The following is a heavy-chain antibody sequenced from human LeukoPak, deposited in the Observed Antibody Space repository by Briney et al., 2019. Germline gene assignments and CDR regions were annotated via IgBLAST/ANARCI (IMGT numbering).Heavy chain of an antibody. D-gene: IGHD4-17*01. V-gene: IGHV5-51*01. CDR2: I. CDR1: GYSFTSYW. Sequence: GESLKISCKGSGYSFTSYWIAWVRQMPGKGLEWMGIIYSPSSQGQVTISADKSIRTAHLQWSSLKASDTAMYYCVRSDYGDFKYYFDYWGQGTLVTVSS. J-gene: IGHJ4*02. CDR3: VRSDYGDFKYYFDY.